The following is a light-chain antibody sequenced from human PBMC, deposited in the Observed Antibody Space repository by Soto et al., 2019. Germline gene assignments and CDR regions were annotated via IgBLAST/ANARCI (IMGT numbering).Light chain of an antibody. CDR2: GAS. V-gene: IGKV3-15*01. CDR1: QSVSSN. J-gene: IGKJ2*01. Sequence: EIVMTQSPATLSVSPGERATLFCRASQSVSSNLAWYQQKPGQAPRLLIYGASTRATGIPARFSGSGSGTEFTLTISSLHSEDFAVYYCQQYNNWPPYTFGQGTKLEIK. CDR3: QQYNNWPPYT.